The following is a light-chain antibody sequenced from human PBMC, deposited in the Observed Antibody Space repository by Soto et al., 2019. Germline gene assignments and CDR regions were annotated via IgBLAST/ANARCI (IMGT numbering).Light chain of an antibody. CDR1: SSDIGTYNL. Sequence: SVLTHPSYGSGSPGQSFTHSYPGTSSDIGTYNLVSWYQHYPGKAAKRMIYEGIKRPSGVSNRFSGSKSGNTASLTISGIQAEDEADYYCSSYTSSSTLNVFVTGNKGIV. CDR2: EGI. J-gene: IGLJ1*01. V-gene: IGLV2-14*02. CDR3: SSYTSSSTLNV.